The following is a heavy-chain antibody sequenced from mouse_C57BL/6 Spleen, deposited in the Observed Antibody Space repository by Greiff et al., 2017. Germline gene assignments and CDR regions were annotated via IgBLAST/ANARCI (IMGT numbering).Heavy chain of an antibody. V-gene: IGHV1-55*01. D-gene: IGHD3-3*01. CDR3: ALSGRGTYYFDY. CDR1: GYTFTSYW. J-gene: IGHJ2*01. Sequence: QVQLQQSGAELVKPGASVKMSCKASGYTFTSYWITWVKQRPGQGLEWIGDIYPGSGSTNYNEKFKSKATLTVDTSSSTAYMQLSSLTSEDSAVYDSALSGRGTYYFDYWGQGTTLTVSS. CDR2: IYPGSGST.